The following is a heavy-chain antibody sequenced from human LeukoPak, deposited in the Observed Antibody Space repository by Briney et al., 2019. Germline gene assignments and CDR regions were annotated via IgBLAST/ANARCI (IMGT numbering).Heavy chain of an antibody. D-gene: IGHD6-19*01. J-gene: IGHJ3*02. Sequence: GGSLRLSCAASGFTFSNHGMHWVRQAPGKGLEWVAFIRYDGTDKYYADSVKGRFTISRDNSENTVSLQLNSLRAEDTAVYYCARGASVVAGNDNAFDIWGQGTMVTVSS. CDR3: ARGASVVAGNDNAFDI. CDR1: GFTFSNHG. V-gene: IGHV3-30*02. CDR2: IRYDGTDK.